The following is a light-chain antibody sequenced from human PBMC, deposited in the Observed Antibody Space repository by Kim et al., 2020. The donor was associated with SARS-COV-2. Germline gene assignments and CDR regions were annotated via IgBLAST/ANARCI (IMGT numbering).Light chain of an antibody. Sequence: SPGERATLSRRASHSVISSYLAWYQQNPGQAPRLLIYVASSRATGIPDRFSGSGSGTDFTLTISRLEPEDFAVYYCQQYGSSLWRFGQGTKVYIK. V-gene: IGKV3-20*01. CDR1: HSVISSY. J-gene: IGKJ1*01. CDR3: QQYGSSLWR. CDR2: VAS.